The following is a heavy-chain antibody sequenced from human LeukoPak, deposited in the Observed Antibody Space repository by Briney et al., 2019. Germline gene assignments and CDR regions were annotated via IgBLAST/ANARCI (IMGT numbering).Heavy chain of an antibody. CDR3: ARGFVDY. CDR2: INPNSGGT. CDR1: GYTFTDYY. Sequence: WASLRLSCTASGYTFTDYYMHWVRQAPGQGLEWMGWINPNSGGTTSAQKFQGRVTMTRDTSISTAYMELSRLRSDDTAVYYGARGFVDYWGQGTLVTVSS. J-gene: IGHJ4*02. V-gene: IGHV1-2*02. D-gene: IGHD6-6*01.